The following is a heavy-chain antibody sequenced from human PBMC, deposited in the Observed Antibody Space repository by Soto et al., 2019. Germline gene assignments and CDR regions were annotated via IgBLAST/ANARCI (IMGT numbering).Heavy chain of an antibody. V-gene: IGHV1-3*01. CDR1: GYTFTSYA. D-gene: IGHD2-2*01. CDR3: ARGGYCSSNSCYSYFDY. J-gene: IGHJ4*02. CDR2: INAGNGNT. Sequence: QVQLVQSGAEVKKPGASVKVSCKASGYTFTSYAMHWVRQAPGQRLEWMGWINAGNGNTKYSQKFQGRGTITRDTSASTAYMELSSLRSEDTAVYYCARGGYCSSNSCYSYFDYWGQGTLVTVSS.